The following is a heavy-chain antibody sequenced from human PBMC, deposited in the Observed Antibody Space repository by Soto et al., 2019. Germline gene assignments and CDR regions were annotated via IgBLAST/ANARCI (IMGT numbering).Heavy chain of an antibody. CDR3: ARRGRGYCSGGSCYSYAFDI. V-gene: IGHV4-39*01. J-gene: IGHJ3*02. Sequence: SETLSLTCTVSGGSISSSSYYWGWIRQPPGKGLEWIGSIYYSGSTYYNPSLKSRVTISVDTSKNQFSLKLSSVTAAETAVYYCARRGRGYCSGGSCYSYAFDIWGQGTMVTVSS. CDR2: IYYSGST. D-gene: IGHD2-15*01. CDR1: GGSISSSSYY.